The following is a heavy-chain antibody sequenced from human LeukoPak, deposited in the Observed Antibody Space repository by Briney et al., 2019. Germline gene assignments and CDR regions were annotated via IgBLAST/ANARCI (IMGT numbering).Heavy chain of an antibody. J-gene: IGHJ5*02. CDR2: IYYSGST. Sequence: SETLSLTCTVSGGSISSGGYYWSWIRQHPGKGLEWIGYIYYSGSTYYNPSLKSRVTISVDTSKNQFSLKLSSVTAADTAVYYCARERYSCSSTSCNNWFDPWGQGTLVTVSS. D-gene: IGHD2-2*01. CDR3: ARERYSCSSTSCNNWFDP. V-gene: IGHV4-31*03. CDR1: GGSISSGGYY.